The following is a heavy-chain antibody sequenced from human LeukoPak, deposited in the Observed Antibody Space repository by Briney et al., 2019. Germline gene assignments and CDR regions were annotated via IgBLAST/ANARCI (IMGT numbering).Heavy chain of an antibody. CDR3: ARAGIAAAPEYFQH. Sequence: GASVKVSGKASGYTFTSYAMNWVRQAPGQGLEWMGWIKTNTGNPTYAQGFTGRFVFSLDSSVSTAYLQISSLKAEDTAVYYCARAGIAAAPEYFQHWGQGTLVTVSS. V-gene: IGHV7-4-1*02. CDR2: IKTNTGNP. CDR1: GYTFTSYA. J-gene: IGHJ1*01. D-gene: IGHD6-13*01.